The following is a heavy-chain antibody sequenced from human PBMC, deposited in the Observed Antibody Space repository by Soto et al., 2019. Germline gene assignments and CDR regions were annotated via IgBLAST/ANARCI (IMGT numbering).Heavy chain of an antibody. CDR3: ARDSRLNPSFYGMDV. Sequence: QVQLVQSGPEVKKPGASVKVSCKASGYTFNYYAISWVRQAPGQGLEWMGWISPYSHNTNYAQKLQGRVTMTTDTIPNTADMELRSLTSDDTAVYYCARDSRLNPSFYGMDVWGQGTTVAVSS. CDR2: ISPYSHNT. V-gene: IGHV1-18*01. D-gene: IGHD6-6*01. CDR1: GYTFNYYA. J-gene: IGHJ6*02.